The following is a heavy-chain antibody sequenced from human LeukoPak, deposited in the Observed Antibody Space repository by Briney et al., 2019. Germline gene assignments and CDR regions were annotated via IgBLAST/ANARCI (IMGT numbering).Heavy chain of an antibody. CDR2: IYSGGST. D-gene: IGHD6-13*01. CDR1: GFTVSSNY. Sequence: GGSLRLSCAASGFTVSSNYMSWVRQAPGKGLEWVSVIYSGGSTYYADSVKGRFTISRDNSKNTLYLQMNSLRAEDTAVYYCAGEYSSSWKTLDYWGQGTLVTVSS. CDR3: AGEYSSSWKTLDY. V-gene: IGHV3-53*01. J-gene: IGHJ4*02.